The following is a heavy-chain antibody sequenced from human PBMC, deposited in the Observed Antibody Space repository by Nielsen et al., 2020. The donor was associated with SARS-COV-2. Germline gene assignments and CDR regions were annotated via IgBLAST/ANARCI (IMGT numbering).Heavy chain of an antibody. CDR3: ARDLYYYGPLDY. Sequence: GESLKISCAASGFTFSSYAMSWVRQAPGKGLEWVSAISGSGGTTSYADSVKGRFTISRDNSKNTLYLQMNSLKAEDTAVYYCARDLYYYGPLDYWGQGTLVTVSS. D-gene: IGHD3-10*01. CDR1: GFTFSSYA. V-gene: IGHV3-23*01. J-gene: IGHJ4*02. CDR2: ISGSGGTT.